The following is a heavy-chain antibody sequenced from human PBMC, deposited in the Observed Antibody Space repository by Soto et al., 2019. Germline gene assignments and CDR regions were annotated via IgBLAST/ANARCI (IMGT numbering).Heavy chain of an antibody. Sequence: QPGGSLRLSCAASGFMFSSYAMSWARQAPGKGLEWVSSISTSGGTTYYADSVKGRFTISRDMSERTLYLQMNSLRAEDTAVYHCARVPNYYGSGSDYQYYFDFWGQGALVTVSS. CDR2: ISTSGGTT. CDR3: ARVPNYYGSGSDYQYYFDF. J-gene: IGHJ4*02. CDR1: GFMFSSYA. D-gene: IGHD3-10*01. V-gene: IGHV3-23*01.